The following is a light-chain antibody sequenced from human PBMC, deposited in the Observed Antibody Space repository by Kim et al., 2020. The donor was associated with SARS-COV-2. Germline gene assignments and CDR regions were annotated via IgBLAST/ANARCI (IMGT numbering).Light chain of an antibody. V-gene: IGKV3-20*01. CDR2: GAS. J-gene: IGKJ2*01. Sequence: LSPGERATPSCRARQSVSSSYLAGYQQKPGQAPRLLIYGASSRATGIPDRCSGSGSGTDFTLTISRLEPEDFAVYYCQQYGSSPYTFGQGTKLEI. CDR3: QQYGSSPYT. CDR1: QSVSSSY.